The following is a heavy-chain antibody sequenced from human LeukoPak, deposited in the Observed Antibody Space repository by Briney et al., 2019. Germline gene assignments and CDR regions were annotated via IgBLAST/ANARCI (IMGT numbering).Heavy chain of an antibody. J-gene: IGHJ3*02. CDR2: IYYSGST. Sequence: SETPSLTCTVSGGSISSGGYYWSWIRQPPGKGLEWIGYIYYSGSTNYNPPLKSRVTISVDTSKNQFSLKLSSVTAAETAVYYCASPGSLGESDAFDIWGQGTMVTVSS. CDR3: ASPGSLGESDAFDI. V-gene: IGHV4-61*08. D-gene: IGHD3-16*01. CDR1: GGSISSGGYY.